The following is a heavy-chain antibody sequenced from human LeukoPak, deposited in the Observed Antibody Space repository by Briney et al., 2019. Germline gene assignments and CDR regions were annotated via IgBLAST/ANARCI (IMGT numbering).Heavy chain of an antibody. CDR3: ARGTATKWLRLVASYFDY. V-gene: IGHV6-1*01. CDR2: TYYRSKWYN. J-gene: IGHJ4*02. D-gene: IGHD5-12*01. Sequence: SQTLSLTCALSGDSVSSNSAAWNWIRQSPSRGLEWLGRTYYRSKWYNDYAVSVKSRITINPDTSKNQFSLQLNSVTPEDTAVYYCARGTATKWLRLVASYFDYWGQGTLVTVSS. CDR1: GDSVSSNSAA.